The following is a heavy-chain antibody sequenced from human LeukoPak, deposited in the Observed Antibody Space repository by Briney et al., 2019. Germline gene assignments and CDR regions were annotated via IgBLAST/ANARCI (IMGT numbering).Heavy chain of an antibody. J-gene: IGHJ4*02. Sequence: GGSLRLSCAASGFTFSSYSMNWVRQAPGKGLEWVSSISSSSYIYYADSVKGRFTISRDNAKNSLYLQMNSLRAEDTAVYYCARAVPQSPLVDYWGQGTLVTVSS. CDR2: ISSSSYI. V-gene: IGHV3-21*01. D-gene: IGHD1-14*01. CDR1: GFTFSSYS. CDR3: ARAVPQSPLVDY.